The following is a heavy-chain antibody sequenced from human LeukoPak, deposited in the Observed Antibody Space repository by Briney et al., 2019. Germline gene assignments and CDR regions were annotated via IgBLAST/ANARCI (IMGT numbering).Heavy chain of an antibody. J-gene: IGHJ4*02. CDR2: ISSSGSTI. CDR3: ARGIGDYAAFDY. Sequence: GGSLRLSCAASGFTVSSNYMSWVRQAPGKGLEWVSYISSSGSTIYYADSVKGRFTISRDNAKNSLYLQMNSLRAEDTAVYYCARGIGDYAAFDYWGQGTLVTVSS. D-gene: IGHD4-17*01. V-gene: IGHV3-11*01. CDR1: GFTVSSNY.